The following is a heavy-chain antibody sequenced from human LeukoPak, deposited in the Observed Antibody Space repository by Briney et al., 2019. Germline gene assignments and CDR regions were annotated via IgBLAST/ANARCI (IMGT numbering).Heavy chain of an antibody. V-gene: IGHV7-4-1*02. CDR2: INTNTGNP. Sequence: ASVKVSCKASGYTFSSYAMNWVRQAPGQGLEYMGWINTNTGNPTYAQGFTGRFVFSLDTSVSTAYLQINSLKPEDSAVYYFARDYDYVWGSYRPPLGYWGQGTLVTVSS. CDR3: ARDYDYVWGSYRPPLGY. D-gene: IGHD3-16*02. CDR1: GYTFSSYA. J-gene: IGHJ4*02.